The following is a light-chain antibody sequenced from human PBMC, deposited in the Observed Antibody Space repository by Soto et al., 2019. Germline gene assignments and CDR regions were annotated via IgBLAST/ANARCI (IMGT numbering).Light chain of an antibody. CDR2: DAS. Sequence: DIQMTQSPSSLSASVGDRVTITCQASQDISNYLNWYQQKPGKAPKLLIYDASNLETGVPSRFSGSGSGTDFTFTISSLQPEDIATYYCQQYDNPSFGQGTKLEIQ. J-gene: IGKJ2*03. V-gene: IGKV1-33*01. CDR1: QDISNY. CDR3: QQYDNPS.